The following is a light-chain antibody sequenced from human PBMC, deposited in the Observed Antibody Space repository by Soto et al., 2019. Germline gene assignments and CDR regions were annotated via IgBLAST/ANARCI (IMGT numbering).Light chain of an antibody. V-gene: IGKV4-1*01. Sequence: DIVLTQSPDSLTVSLGERATIGCKSSQSVLDRSTNKNYLAWYQQKPGQPPKMLIYWESTRDSGVPDRFSGSGSGTDFTLTISGLQSEDVAVYYCHQYNSSPQTFGQGTTVEIK. CDR3: HQYNSSPQT. J-gene: IGKJ1*01. CDR1: QSVLDRSTNKNY. CDR2: WES.